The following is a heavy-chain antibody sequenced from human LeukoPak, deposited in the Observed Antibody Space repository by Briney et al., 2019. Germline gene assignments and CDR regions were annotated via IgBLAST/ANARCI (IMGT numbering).Heavy chain of an antibody. CDR1: GGSFSGYY. CDR3: ARGRIMITFGGVIVKVGYYFDY. J-gene: IGHJ4*02. D-gene: IGHD3-16*02. Sequence: SETLSLTCAVYGGSFSGYYWSWIRQPPGKGLEWIGEINHSGSTNYNPSLKSRVTISVDTSKNHFSLNLRSVTAADTAVYYCARGRIMITFGGVIVKVGYYFDYWGQGTLVTVSS. V-gene: IGHV4-34*01. CDR2: INHSGST.